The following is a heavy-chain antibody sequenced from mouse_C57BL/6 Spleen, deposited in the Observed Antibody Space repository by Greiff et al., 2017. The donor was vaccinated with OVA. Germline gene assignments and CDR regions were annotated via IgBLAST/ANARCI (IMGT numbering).Heavy chain of an antibody. D-gene: IGHD1-1*01. Sequence: QVQLQQSGPELVKPGASVKISCKASGYAFSSSWMNWVKQRPGKGLEWIGRIYPGDGDTNYNGKFKGKATLTADKSSSTAYMQLSSLTSEDSAVYFCARSGAYYGSSFYYWGQGTTLTVSS. CDR1: GYAFSSSW. J-gene: IGHJ2*01. V-gene: IGHV1-82*01. CDR2: IYPGDGDT. CDR3: ARSGAYYGSSFYY.